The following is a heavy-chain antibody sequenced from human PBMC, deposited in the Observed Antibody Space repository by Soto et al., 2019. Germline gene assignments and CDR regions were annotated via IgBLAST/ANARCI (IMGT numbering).Heavy chain of an antibody. CDR2: INHSGST. J-gene: IGHJ4*02. D-gene: IGHD6-25*01. CDR1: GGSFSGYY. V-gene: IGHV4-34*01. Sequence: QVQLQQWGAGLLKPSETLSLTCAVYGGSFSGYYWSWIRQPPGKGLEWIGEINHSGSTNYNPSLKSRVTISVDTSKNQFSLKLRSVTAADTAVYYCASVTEGIAAAANVDYWGQGTLVTVSS. CDR3: ASVTEGIAAAANVDY.